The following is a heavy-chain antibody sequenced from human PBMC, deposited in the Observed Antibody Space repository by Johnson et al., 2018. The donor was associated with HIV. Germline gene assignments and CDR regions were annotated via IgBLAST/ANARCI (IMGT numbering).Heavy chain of an antibody. CDR1: GSTFDYDA. Sequence: VQLVESGGGVLRPGGSLRLSCVASGSTFDYDAMSWVRQAPGKGLEWVAGISWNADSIGYGDSVKGRFTISRDNAKRSLYLQMNSLRTEDTAVYYCAREFKWGAWFGDIKHDAFDIWGQGTMVTVSS. V-gene: IGHV3-20*04. D-gene: IGHD3-10*01. CDR2: ISWNADSI. CDR3: AREFKWGAWFGDIKHDAFDI. J-gene: IGHJ3*02.